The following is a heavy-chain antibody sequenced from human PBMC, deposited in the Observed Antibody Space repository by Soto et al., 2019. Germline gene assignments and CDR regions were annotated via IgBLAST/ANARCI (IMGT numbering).Heavy chain of an antibody. Sequence: SGPTRVNPTHTLTLTFTFSGFSLSTGAVCVFWIRQPPGKALEWLALIYWNDDQRYSPSLKNRLTITKDTSKNHVVLTMTNMDPADTATYYCAHRQDLGAFDIWGQGTMVTVSS. CDR1: GFSLSTGAVC. V-gene: IGHV2-5*01. D-gene: IGHD7-27*01. J-gene: IGHJ3*02. CDR2: IYWNDDQ. CDR3: AHRQDLGAFDI.